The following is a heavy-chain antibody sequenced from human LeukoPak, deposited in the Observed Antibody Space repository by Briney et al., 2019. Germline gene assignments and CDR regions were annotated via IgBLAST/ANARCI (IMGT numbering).Heavy chain of an antibody. Sequence: GGSLRLSCAASGFTFSDYYMNWVRQAPGKGLEWVSSFSSSSTIYYADSVKGRFTISRDNAKNSLYLQMNSLRAEDTAVYYCAKVAVVLNYFDYWGQGTLVTVSS. V-gene: IGHV3-69-1*01. J-gene: IGHJ4*02. CDR1: GFTFSDYY. CDR3: AKVAVVLNYFDY. CDR2: FSSSSTI. D-gene: IGHD6-19*01.